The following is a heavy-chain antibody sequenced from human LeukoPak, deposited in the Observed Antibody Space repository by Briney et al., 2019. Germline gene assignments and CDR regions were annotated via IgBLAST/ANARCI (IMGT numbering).Heavy chain of an antibody. D-gene: IGHD3/OR15-3a*01. V-gene: IGHV3-7*01. Sequence: QTGESLRLSCAASGLTFRSHWMSWVRQAPGKGLGWVANIKEDGNEKYYVDSVKGRFTISRDNAKNSLYLQMNSLRVEDTAVYYCARTRTRFDPWGQGALVTVSS. CDR2: IKEDGNEK. CDR1: GLTFRSHW. CDR3: ARTRTRFDP. J-gene: IGHJ5*02.